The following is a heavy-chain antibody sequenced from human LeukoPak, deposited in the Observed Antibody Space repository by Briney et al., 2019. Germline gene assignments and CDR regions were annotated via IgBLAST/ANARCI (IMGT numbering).Heavy chain of an antibody. CDR2: IRYDGSNK. D-gene: IGHD3-9*01. CDR3: ATKPRSYYDILTGYFLY. CDR1: GFTFSSYG. V-gene: IGHV3-30*02. J-gene: IGHJ4*02. Sequence: GGSLRLSCAASGFTFSSYGMHWVRQAPGKGLEWVAFIRYDGSNKYYADSVKGRFTISRDNSKNTLYLQMNSLRAEGTAVYYCATKPRSYYDILTGYFLYWGQGTLVTVSS.